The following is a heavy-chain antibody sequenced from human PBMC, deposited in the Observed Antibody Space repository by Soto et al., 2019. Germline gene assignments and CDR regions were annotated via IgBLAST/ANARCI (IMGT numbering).Heavy chain of an antibody. CDR3: ARESVGYSSSWYAWYFDY. V-gene: IGHV1-3*01. CDR2: INAGNGNT. Sequence: ASVKVSCKASGYTFTSYAMHWVRQAPGQRLEWMGWINAGNGNTKYSQKFQGRVTITRDTSASTAYMELSSLRSEDTAVYYCARESVGYSSSWYAWYFDYWGQGTLVTVSS. D-gene: IGHD6-13*01. J-gene: IGHJ4*02. CDR1: GYTFTSYA.